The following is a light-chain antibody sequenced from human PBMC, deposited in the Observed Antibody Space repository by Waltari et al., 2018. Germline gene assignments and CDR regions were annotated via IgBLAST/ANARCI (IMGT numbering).Light chain of an antibody. CDR1: QSVLYSSNSKNC. CDR3: QQYYSTPYT. J-gene: IGKJ2*01. Sequence: DIVMTQSPDSLAVSLGERATINCKSSQSVLYSSNSKNCLAWYQQKPGQPTKLLIYWASTRESGVPDRFSGSGSGTDFTLTISSLQAEDVAVYYCQQYYSTPYTFGQGTKLEIK. CDR2: WAS. V-gene: IGKV4-1*01.